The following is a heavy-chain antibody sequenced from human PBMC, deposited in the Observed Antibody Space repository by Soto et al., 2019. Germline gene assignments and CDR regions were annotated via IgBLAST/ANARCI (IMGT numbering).Heavy chain of an antibody. CDR3: AGAGVVVAATLFDP. CDR2: IYYSGST. V-gene: IGHV4-59*08. Sequence: SETLSLTCTVSGGSISSYYWSWIRQPPGKGLEWIGYIYYSGSTNYNPSLKSRVTISVDTSKNQFSLKLSSVTAADTAVYYCAGAGVVVAATLFDPWGQGTPVTVSS. CDR1: GGSISSYY. D-gene: IGHD2-15*01. J-gene: IGHJ5*02.